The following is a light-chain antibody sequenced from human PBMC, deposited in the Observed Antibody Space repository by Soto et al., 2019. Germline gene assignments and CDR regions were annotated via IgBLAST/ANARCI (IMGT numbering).Light chain of an antibody. Sequence: EIVLTQSPATLSLSPGERATLSCRASQSISNYLAWYQQKPGQTPRLLIYDASNRATGIPARFSGSGSGTDFTLTISSLEPEDFAVYYCQQRSNSWTFGQGTKVEIK. CDR3: QQRSNSWT. V-gene: IGKV3-11*01. CDR1: QSISNY. J-gene: IGKJ1*01. CDR2: DAS.